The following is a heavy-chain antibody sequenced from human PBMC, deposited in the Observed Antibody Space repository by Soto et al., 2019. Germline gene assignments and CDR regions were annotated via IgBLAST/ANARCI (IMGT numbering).Heavy chain of an antibody. CDR3: TTDQSQTSMYYYDSSGYSPFDC. CDR1: GFTCSNAW. Sequence: GPMRQSCGAAGFTCSNAWMSRVRQAPGKGLEWVGRIKSKTDGGTTDYATPVKGRFTISRDDSKNTLYLQMNSLKTEDTAVYYCTTDQSQTSMYYYDSSGYSPFDCWGQGTLVTVSS. CDR2: IKSKTDGGTT. J-gene: IGHJ4*02. V-gene: IGHV3-15*07. D-gene: IGHD3-22*01.